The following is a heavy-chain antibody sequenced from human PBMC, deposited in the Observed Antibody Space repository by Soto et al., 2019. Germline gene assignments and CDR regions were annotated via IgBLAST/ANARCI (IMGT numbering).Heavy chain of an antibody. Sequence: QVQLQESGPGLVKPSETLSLTCNVSGGSVSSSTYYWSWIRQPPGKGLEWIGYIYDTEGTKYNPSLKSRVTIAVDTSKNQFSLRLTSVTAADSAVYYCARDRGIAAAGFDYWGQGILVIVSS. CDR1: GGSVSSSTYY. J-gene: IGHJ4*02. V-gene: IGHV4-61*01. CDR2: IYDTEGT. CDR3: ARDRGIAAAGFDY. D-gene: IGHD6-13*01.